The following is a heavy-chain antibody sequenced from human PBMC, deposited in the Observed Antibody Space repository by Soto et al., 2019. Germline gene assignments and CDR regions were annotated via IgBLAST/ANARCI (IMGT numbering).Heavy chain of an antibody. CDR1: GGTFSSYA. V-gene: IGHV1-69*13. CDR3: ARSSSGSGSYYDYYYYYGMDV. CDR2: IIPIFGTA. D-gene: IGHD3-10*01. J-gene: IGHJ6*02. Sequence: ASVKVSCKASGGTFSSYAISWVRQAPGQGLEWMGGIIPIFGTANYAQKFQGRVTITADESTSTAYMELSSLRSEDTAVYYCARSSSGSGSYYDYYYYYGMDVWGQGTTVTVSS.